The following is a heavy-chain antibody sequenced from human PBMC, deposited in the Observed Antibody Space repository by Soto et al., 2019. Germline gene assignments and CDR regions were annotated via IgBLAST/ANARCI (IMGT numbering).Heavy chain of an antibody. V-gene: IGHV3-48*01. D-gene: IGHD5-12*01. CDR1: GFTFSSYS. CDR2: ISSSSSTI. Sequence: GGSLRLSCAASGFTFSSYSMNWVRQAPGKGLEWVSYISSSSSTIYYADSVKGRFTISRDNAKNSLYLQMNSLRAEDTAVYYCARDLRGYSGYDSGFAPDKGGQGTLVTVSS. J-gene: IGHJ4*02. CDR3: ARDLRGYSGYDSGFAPDK.